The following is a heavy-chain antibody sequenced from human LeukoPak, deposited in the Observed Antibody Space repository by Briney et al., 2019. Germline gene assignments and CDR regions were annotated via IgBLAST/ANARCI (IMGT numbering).Heavy chain of an antibody. V-gene: IGHV3-7*01. CDR2: VKQDVNEK. D-gene: IGHD3-10*01. CDR3: ARGPPYGSRSDYFDY. Sequence: GGSLRLSCEASGFTFSNYWMSWVRQAPGKGPEWVASVKQDVNEKYYVDSVKGRFTISRDNAKNSLYLQMNSLRVEDTAVYYCARGPPYGSRSDYFDYGGQGPLVTVSS. CDR1: GFTFSNYW. J-gene: IGHJ4*02.